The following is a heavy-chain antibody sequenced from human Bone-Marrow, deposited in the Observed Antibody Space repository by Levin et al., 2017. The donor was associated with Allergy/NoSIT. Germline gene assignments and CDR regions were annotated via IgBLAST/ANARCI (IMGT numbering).Heavy chain of an antibody. J-gene: IGHJ4*02. Sequence: PGGSLRLSCSASGFAFRSYVMSWVRQAPGKGLEWVSTITGGSAFTYYADSVKGRSTISRDNSGNTVSLQIDNLRAEDTAVYYCTKGVLSGKHLYYFDFWGQGTLVTVSS. CDR2: ITGGSAFT. CDR1: GFAFRSYV. CDR3: TKGVLSGKHLYYFDF. D-gene: IGHD3-10*01. V-gene: IGHV3-23*01.